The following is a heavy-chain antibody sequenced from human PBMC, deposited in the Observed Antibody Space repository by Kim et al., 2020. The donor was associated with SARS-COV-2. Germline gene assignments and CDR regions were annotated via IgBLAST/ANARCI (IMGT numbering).Heavy chain of an antibody. D-gene: IGHD1-26*01. V-gene: IGHV4-59*08. Sequence: SETLSLTCTVSGGSISNYYWSWIRQPPGKGLEWIGYIYYSGTTNYHPSLKSRVTISVDTSRNQFSLKLSSVTAADTAVYYCARFRSTWYLDYWGQGTLVT. J-gene: IGHJ4*02. CDR2: IYYSGTT. CDR1: GGSISNYY. CDR3: ARFRSTWYLDY.